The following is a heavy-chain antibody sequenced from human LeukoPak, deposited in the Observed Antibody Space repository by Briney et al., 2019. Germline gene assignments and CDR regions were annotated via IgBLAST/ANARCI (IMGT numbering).Heavy chain of an antibody. D-gene: IGHD3-22*01. J-gene: IGHJ6*03. Sequence: SGTLSLTCAVYGGSFSGYYWTWIRQAPGKGLEWIGEINPSGRISYNPSLKSRLTISVDASKNQFSLNLRSLTAADTAVYYCARGRQEVSMIVVVMTAVSYYLDVWGKGTTVTVS. CDR3: ARGRQEVSMIVVVMTAVSYYLDV. CDR2: INPSGRI. CDR1: GGSFSGYY. V-gene: IGHV4-34*01.